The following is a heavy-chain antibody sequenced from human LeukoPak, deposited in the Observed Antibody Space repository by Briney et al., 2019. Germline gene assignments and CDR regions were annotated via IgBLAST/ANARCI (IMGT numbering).Heavy chain of an antibody. D-gene: IGHD6-13*01. CDR2: ISGRGDST. CDR3: AKAIAAPVWYFDL. Sequence: GGSLRLSCAASRFTFSSYAMSWVRQAPGKGLEWVSTISGRGDSTYYADSVKGRFTISRDNSRNTLYLQMNTLRAEDTAVYYCAKAIAAPVWYFDLWGRGTLVTASS. V-gene: IGHV3-23*01. J-gene: IGHJ2*01. CDR1: RFTFSSYA.